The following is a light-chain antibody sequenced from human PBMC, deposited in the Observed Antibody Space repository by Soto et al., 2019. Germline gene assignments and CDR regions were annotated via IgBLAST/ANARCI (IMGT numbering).Light chain of an antibody. V-gene: IGLV1-40*01. CDR2: SNN. CDR1: SSNIGAGYD. CDR3: QSYDSSLSNSGWV. Sequence: QSVLTQPPSVSGAPGQRVTITCAGSSSNIGAGYDVHWYQHLPGTAPRLLIYSNNNRPSGVPGRFSGSKSGTSASLAITGLQAEDEAEYYCQSYDSSLSNSGWVFGGGTKLTVL. J-gene: IGLJ3*02.